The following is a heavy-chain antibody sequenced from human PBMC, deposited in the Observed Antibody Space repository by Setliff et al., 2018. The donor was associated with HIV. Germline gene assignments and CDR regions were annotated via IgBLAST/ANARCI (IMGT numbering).Heavy chain of an antibody. D-gene: IGHD6-13*01. Sequence: SVKVSCKISGYTLTEVSMHWVRQAPGRGLEWMGGIIPIFATPNYAQKFQGRVTITADESTSTAYMELSSLRSEDTAVYYCASAGYSSSWLNYYYYMDVWGKGTTVTV. V-gene: IGHV1-69*13. CDR2: IIPIFATP. J-gene: IGHJ6*03. CDR3: ASAGYSSSWLNYYYYMDV. CDR1: GYTLTEVS.